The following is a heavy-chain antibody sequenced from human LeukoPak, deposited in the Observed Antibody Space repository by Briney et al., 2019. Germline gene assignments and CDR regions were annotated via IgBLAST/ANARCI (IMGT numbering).Heavy chain of an antibody. CDR1: GVSDTTSGYY. J-gene: IGHJ6*02. Sequence: SETLSLTCTVFGVSDTTSGYYGAWIRQPPGRGLEWIGSISYSGITYYKPSLRGRVTISGDTAKNQFSLKLSSVTAADTAVYYCARHNDYASLMDVWGQGTTVTVSS. D-gene: IGHD2-2*01. CDR2: ISYSGIT. CDR3: ARHNDYASLMDV. V-gene: IGHV4-39*01.